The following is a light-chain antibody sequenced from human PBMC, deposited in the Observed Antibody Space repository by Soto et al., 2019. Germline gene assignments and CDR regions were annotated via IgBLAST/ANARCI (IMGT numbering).Light chain of an antibody. J-gene: IGKJ2*01. V-gene: IGKV3-20*01. Sequence: EIVLTQSPGTLSLSPGEGATLSCRASENVYINSLAWYQQKPGQPPRLLIYGAATRASAVPDRFSGSGSGADFTLTITGLEPEDFAVYYCQQYGSSPYTFGLGTKLEIK. CDR2: GAA. CDR1: ENVYINS. CDR3: QQYGSSPYT.